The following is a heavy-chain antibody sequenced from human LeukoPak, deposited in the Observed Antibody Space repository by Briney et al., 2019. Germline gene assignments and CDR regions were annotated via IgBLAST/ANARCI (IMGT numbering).Heavy chain of an antibody. J-gene: IGHJ4*02. D-gene: IGHD3-10*01. V-gene: IGHV4-34*01. CDR3: ARRRTYYYGSGSYPFDY. CDR2: INHSGST. Sequence: SETLSLTCAVYGGSFSGYYWSWIRQPPGKGLEWIGEINHSGSTNYNPSLKSRVTISVDTSKNQFSLKLSSVTAADTAVYYCARRRTYYYGSGSYPFDYWGQGTLVTVSS. CDR1: GGSFSGYY.